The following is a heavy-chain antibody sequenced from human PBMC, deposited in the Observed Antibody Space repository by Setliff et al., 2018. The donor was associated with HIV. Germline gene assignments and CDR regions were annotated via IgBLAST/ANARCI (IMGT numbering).Heavy chain of an antibody. CDR3: ARSRPYNSALDY. CDR1: GFTVSSSY. J-gene: IGHJ4*02. CDR2: IYSDGST. V-gene: IGHV3-66*02. D-gene: IGHD6-25*01. Sequence: LILSCAASGFTVSSSYMAWVRQAPGKGLEWVSTIYSDGSTYHRDSVKGRFTLSRDNSKNTVYLQVGSLRPDDTAMYYCARSRPYNSALDYWGQGTLVTVSS.